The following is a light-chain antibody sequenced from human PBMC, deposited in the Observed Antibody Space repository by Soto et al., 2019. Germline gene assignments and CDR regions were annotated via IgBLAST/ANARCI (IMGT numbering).Light chain of an antibody. CDR2: GAS. V-gene: IGKV3-15*01. CDR1: QSVSSN. CDR3: QQYNNWHT. J-gene: IGKJ2*01. Sequence: EIVMTQSPATLYVSPGERATLSCRASQSVSSNLAWYQQKPGQAPRLLIYGASTRATGIPARFSGSGSGTEFTLTISSLQSEDFAVYYCQQYNNWHTFGQGTKLEIK.